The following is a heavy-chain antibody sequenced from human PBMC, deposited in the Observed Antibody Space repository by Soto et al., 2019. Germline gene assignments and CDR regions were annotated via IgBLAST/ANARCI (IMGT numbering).Heavy chain of an antibody. CDR1: GGSISSYY. Sequence: SETLSLTCTASGGSISSYYWSWIRQPPGKGLEWIGYIYYSGSTNYNPSLKSRVTISVDTSKNQFSLKLSSVTAADTAVYYCARGYDSSGYYYYYYGMDVWGQGTTVTVSS. V-gene: IGHV4-59*01. J-gene: IGHJ6*02. CDR2: IYYSGST. D-gene: IGHD3-22*01. CDR3: ARGYDSSGYYYYYYGMDV.